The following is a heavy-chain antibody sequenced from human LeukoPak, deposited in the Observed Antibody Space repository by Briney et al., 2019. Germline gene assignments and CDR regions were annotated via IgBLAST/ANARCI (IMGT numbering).Heavy chain of an antibody. V-gene: IGHV4-34*01. CDR3: ARVHVNSGYYFGDAFDI. Sequence: PSETLSLTCAVYGGSFSGYYWSWIRQPPGKGLEWIGEINHSGSTYYNPSLKSRVTISVDTSKNQFSLKLSSVTAADTAIYYCARVHVNSGYYFGDAFDIWGQGTMVTVSS. D-gene: IGHD3-22*01. J-gene: IGHJ3*02. CDR2: INHSGST. CDR1: GGSFSGYY.